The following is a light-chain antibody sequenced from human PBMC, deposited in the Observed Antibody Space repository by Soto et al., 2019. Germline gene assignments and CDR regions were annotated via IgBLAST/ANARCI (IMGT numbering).Light chain of an antibody. CDR3: KSYAGSNTYV. CDR2: EGT. J-gene: IGLJ1*01. V-gene: IGLV2-14*02. Sequence: QSALTQPASVSGSPGQSITISCTGTSSNVGSYDLVSWYQQHPGEAPKLMIYEGTKRPSGVSNRFSGSKSANTASLTVSGLQAADEADYFCKSYAGSNTYVFGSGTKLTVL. CDR1: SSNVGSYDL.